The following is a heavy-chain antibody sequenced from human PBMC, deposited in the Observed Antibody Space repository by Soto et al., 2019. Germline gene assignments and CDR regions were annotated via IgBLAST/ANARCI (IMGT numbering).Heavy chain of an antibody. D-gene: IGHD1-26*01. CDR3: ARYVQGEVGSDAFDI. V-gene: IGHV1-2*04. J-gene: IGHJ3*02. CDR2: INPNSGGT. Sequence: ASVKVSCKASGYTFTGYYMHWVRQAPGQGLEWMGWINPNSGGTNYAQKFQGWVSMTRNTSISTAYMELRRLRSDDTAVYYCARYVQGEVGSDAFDIWGQGTMVTVSS. CDR1: GYTFTGYY.